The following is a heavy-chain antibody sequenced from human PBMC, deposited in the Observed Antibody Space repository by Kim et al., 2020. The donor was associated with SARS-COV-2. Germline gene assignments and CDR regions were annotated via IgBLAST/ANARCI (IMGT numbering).Heavy chain of an antibody. V-gene: IGHV4-39*01. D-gene: IGHD2-2*01. Sequence: NPALKSRVTISVDTSKNQCSLKLSSVTAADTAVYYCARHSRIVVVPAASLAWGQGTLVTVSS. CDR3: ARHSRIVVVPAASLA. J-gene: IGHJ4*02.